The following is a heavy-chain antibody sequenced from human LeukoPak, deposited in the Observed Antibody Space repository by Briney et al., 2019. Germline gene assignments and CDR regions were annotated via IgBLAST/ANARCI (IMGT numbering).Heavy chain of an antibody. Sequence: GGSLRLSCAASGFTFTSYAMSWVRQAPGEGLGWVSAISGSGGSTYYADSVKGRFTISRDNSKNTLYLQMNSLRAEDTAVYYCAKDGELLWFGELPIDYYGMDVWGQGTTVTVSS. CDR1: GFTFTSYA. D-gene: IGHD3-10*01. CDR2: ISGSGGST. CDR3: AKDGELLWFGELPIDYYGMDV. V-gene: IGHV3-23*01. J-gene: IGHJ6*02.